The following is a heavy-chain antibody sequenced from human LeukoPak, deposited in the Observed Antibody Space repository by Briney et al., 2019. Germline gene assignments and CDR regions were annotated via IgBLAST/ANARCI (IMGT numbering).Heavy chain of an antibody. Sequence: SGPVLMKPTETLTLTFTVSGFSLSNARMGVSWIRQPPGKALEWLAHIFSNDENSYSTSLKSRLTISKDTSKSQVVLTMTNMDPVDTATYYCARSLRPLLWFGELFPFDYWGQGTLVTVSS. V-gene: IGHV2-26*02. CDR3: ARSLRPLLWFGELFPFDY. CDR2: IFSNDEN. CDR1: GFSLSNARMG. J-gene: IGHJ4*02. D-gene: IGHD3-10*01.